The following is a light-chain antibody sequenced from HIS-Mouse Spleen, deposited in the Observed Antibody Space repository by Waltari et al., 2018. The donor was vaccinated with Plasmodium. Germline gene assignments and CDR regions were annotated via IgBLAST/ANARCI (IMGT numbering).Light chain of an antibody. CDR1: TLGRQN. CDR3: QVWDSSTV. J-gene: IGLJ3*02. Sequence: SYELTQPLSVSVALGQTARIPCGGNTLGRQNVHWYQPKPGQAPVLVIYRDSNRPSGIPERFSGSNSGNTATLTISRAQAGDEADYYCQVWDSSTVFGGGTKLTVL. V-gene: IGLV3-9*01. CDR2: RDS.